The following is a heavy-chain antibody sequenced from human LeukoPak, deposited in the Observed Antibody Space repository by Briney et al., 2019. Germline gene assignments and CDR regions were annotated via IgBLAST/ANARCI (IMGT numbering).Heavy chain of an antibody. CDR1: GFTFDDYA. D-gene: IGHD1-7*01. CDR3: AKDQCNYARPAFDI. J-gene: IGHJ3*02. Sequence: PGRSLRLSCAASGFTFDDYAMHWVRQAPGKGLEWVSGISWNSDSIGCADSVKGRFTISRDNAKNSLHLQMNSLRAEDMALYYCAKDQCNYARPAFDIWGQGTMVTVSS. V-gene: IGHV3-9*03. CDR2: ISWNSDSI.